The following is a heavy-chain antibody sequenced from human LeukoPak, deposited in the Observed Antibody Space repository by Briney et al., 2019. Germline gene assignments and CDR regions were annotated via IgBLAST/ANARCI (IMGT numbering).Heavy chain of an antibody. CDR2: INPNSGGT. V-gene: IGHV1-2*02. CDR3: ARGRIIGYSYGVSGY. CDR1: GYTFTGYY. Sequence: AASVKVSCKASGYTFTGYYMHWVRQAPGQGLEWMGWINPNSGGTNYAQKFQGRVTMTRDTSISTAYMELSRLRSDDTAVYYCARGRIIGYSYGVSGYWGQGTLVTVSS. D-gene: IGHD5-18*01. J-gene: IGHJ4*02.